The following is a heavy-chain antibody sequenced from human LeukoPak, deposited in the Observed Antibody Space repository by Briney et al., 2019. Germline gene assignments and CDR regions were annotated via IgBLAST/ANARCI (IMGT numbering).Heavy chain of an antibody. Sequence: PSGTLSLTCTVSGGSISSSSYYWGWIRQPPGKGLEWIGSIYYSGSTYYNPSLKSRVTISVDTSKNQFSLKLSSVTAADTAVYYCASSGYQTYYYGSGSFFDYWGQGTLVTVSS. D-gene: IGHD3-10*01. CDR3: ASSGYQTYYYGSGSFFDY. J-gene: IGHJ4*02. V-gene: IGHV4-39*01. CDR2: IYYSGST. CDR1: GGSISSSSYY.